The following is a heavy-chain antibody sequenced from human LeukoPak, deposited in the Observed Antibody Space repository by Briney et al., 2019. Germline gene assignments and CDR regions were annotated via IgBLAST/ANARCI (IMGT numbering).Heavy chain of an antibody. Sequence: SETLSLTCNVSGGSISSYYWSWIRQPPGKGLEWIGYIYYSGSTNYNPSLKSRVTISVHTSKNQFSLKLSSVTAADTAVYYCARVAGGSGYYYFDYWGRGTPVTVSS. CDR2: IYYSGST. CDR3: ARVAGGSGYYYFDY. J-gene: IGHJ4*02. CDR1: GGSISSYY. V-gene: IGHV4-59*01. D-gene: IGHD3-22*01.